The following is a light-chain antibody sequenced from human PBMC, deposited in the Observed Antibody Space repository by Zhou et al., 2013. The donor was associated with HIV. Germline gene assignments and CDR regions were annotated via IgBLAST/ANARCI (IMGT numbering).Light chain of an antibody. CDR1: QDITHY. CDR3: QQYNHLGT. Sequence: DIQMTQSPSSLSASVGDRVTITCRASQDITHYLAWFQQKPGQAPKSLIYAASSLQSGVPSRFSGSGSGTDFTLTISNLQPEDIATYYCQQYNHLGTFGQGTKVEIK. CDR2: AAS. V-gene: IGKV1-16*01. J-gene: IGKJ1*01.